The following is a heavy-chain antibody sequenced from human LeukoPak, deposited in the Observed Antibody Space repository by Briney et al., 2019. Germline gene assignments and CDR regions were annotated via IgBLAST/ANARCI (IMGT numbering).Heavy chain of an antibody. D-gene: IGHD1-14*01. Sequence: GGSLRLSCAASGFNFSAYVMHWVRQAPGKGLEWVAFIRYDGNLKYYADSVKGRFTISRDNSKNTLDLQMNSLRVEDTAVYYCAKPTSLKDANYGLTGTNYWGQGILVTVSS. CDR1: GFNFSAYV. CDR2: IRYDGNLK. CDR3: AKPTSLKDANYGLTGTNY. V-gene: IGHV3-30*02. J-gene: IGHJ4*02.